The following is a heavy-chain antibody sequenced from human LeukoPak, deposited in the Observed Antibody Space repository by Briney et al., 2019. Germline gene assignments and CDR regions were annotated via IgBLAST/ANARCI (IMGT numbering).Heavy chain of an antibody. D-gene: IGHD5-24*01. V-gene: IGHV4-59*01. CDR3: ARGRDDYNNYYYYYMDV. CDR2: IYYSGST. Sequence: SETLSLTCTVSGGSISSYYWSWIRQPPGKVLEWIGYIYYSGSTKYNPSLKSRVTISVDASKNQFFLKLSSVTAADTAVYYCARGRDDYNNYYYYYMDVWGKGTTVTVSS. J-gene: IGHJ6*03. CDR1: GGSISSYY.